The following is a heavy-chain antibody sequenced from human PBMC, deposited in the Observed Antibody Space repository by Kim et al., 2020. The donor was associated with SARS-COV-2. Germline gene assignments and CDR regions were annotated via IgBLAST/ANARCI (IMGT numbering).Heavy chain of an antibody. Sequence: YADSSKGRFTISRDNSKTTLYLQMNSLGAEDTAVYYCARTLVLSGYYGMDVWGQGTTVTVSS. V-gene: IGHV3-33*01. J-gene: IGHJ6*02. D-gene: IGHD3-10*01. CDR3: ARTLVLSGYYGMDV.